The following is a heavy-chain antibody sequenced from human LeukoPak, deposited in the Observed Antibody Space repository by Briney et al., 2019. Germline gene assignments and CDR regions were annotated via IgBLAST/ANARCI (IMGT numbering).Heavy chain of an antibody. Sequence: PGGSLRLSCAASGSTLGDFWVFWVRQAPGEGLEWVSRIEGDGSSTNTADSVKGRFTISRDNAKNTVYLQMNSLRVEDTAVYYCTRDFRYVAFDIWGQGTMVTVSS. CDR3: TRDFRYVAFDI. CDR1: GSTLGDFW. D-gene: IGHD2-2*01. CDR2: IEGDGSST. J-gene: IGHJ3*02. V-gene: IGHV3-74*01.